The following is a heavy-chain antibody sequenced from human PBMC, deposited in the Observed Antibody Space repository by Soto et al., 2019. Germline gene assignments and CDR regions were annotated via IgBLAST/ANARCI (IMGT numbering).Heavy chain of an antibody. V-gene: IGHV1-18*01. CDR3: VRDLDGSGSYYTDY. CDR1: GYTFTACG. CDR2: ISTYKGNT. J-gene: IGHJ4*02. Sequence: ASVKVSCKTSGYTFTACGISWVRQAPGQGLEWMGWISTYKGNTNYAQKFQGRVAMTTDTSTSTAYMELRSLRSDDTAVYYCVRDLDGSGSYYTDYWGQGTLVNVSS. D-gene: IGHD3-10*01.